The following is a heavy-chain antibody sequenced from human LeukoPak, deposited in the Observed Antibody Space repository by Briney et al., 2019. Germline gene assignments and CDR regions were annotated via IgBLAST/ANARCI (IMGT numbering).Heavy chain of an antibody. J-gene: IGHJ4*02. D-gene: IGHD5-18*01. CDR3: ASSGYSFPSYDY. CDR1: GGSITYY. Sequence: PSETLSLTCTVSGGSITYYWSWIRQPPGKGLEWIGYIFHTGSTNYNPSLKSRVTISLDTSKNQFSLKLTSVTAADTAVYYCASSGYSFPSYDYWGQGTLVTVSS. V-gene: IGHV4-59*01. CDR2: IFHTGST.